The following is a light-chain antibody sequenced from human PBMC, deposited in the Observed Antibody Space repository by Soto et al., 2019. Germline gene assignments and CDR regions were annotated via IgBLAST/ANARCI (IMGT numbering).Light chain of an antibody. Sequence: EVVLTQSPATLSLSPGERATLSCRASQSVSSYVAWYQQKPGQAPRLLIYDASKRPTGIPARFSGSGSGTEFTLTISSLEPEDCAIYYCQQRTNWPSITFGQGTRLEI. CDR2: DAS. V-gene: IGKV3-11*01. CDR3: QQRTNWPSIT. CDR1: QSVSSY. J-gene: IGKJ5*01.